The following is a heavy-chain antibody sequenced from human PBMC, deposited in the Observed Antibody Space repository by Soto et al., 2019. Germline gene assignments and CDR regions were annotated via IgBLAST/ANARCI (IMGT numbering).Heavy chain of an antibody. CDR3: ARRDYNYYYGMDV. J-gene: IGHJ6*02. V-gene: IGHV4-39*01. CDR2: IYYSGST. Sequence: SAPLSLTCTVSGGSNSSSSYYWGWIREPPGKGLEWIGSIYYSGSTYYNPSLKSRVTISVDASKNQFSLELSSGTAADAAVYYCARRDYNYYYGMDVWGQGTTVNVSS. CDR1: GGSNSSSSYY.